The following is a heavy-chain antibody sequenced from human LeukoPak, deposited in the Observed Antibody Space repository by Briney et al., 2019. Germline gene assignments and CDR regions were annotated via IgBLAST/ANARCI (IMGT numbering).Heavy chain of an antibody. CDR1: GGSFSGYY. J-gene: IGHJ3*02. CDR3: ARHYSPSDPRHRRAFDI. CDR2: INHSGST. V-gene: IGHV4-34*01. Sequence: PSETLSLTCAVYGGSFSGYYWSWIRQPPGKGLEWIGEINHSGSTNYNPSLKSRVTISVDTSKNQFSLKLSSVTAADTAVYYCARHYSPSDPRHRRAFDIWGQETMVTVSS. D-gene: IGHD2-21*01.